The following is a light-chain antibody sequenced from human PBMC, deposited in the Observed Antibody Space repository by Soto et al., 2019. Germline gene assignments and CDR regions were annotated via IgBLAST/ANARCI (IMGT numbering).Light chain of an antibody. CDR2: DAS. CDR3: QQYNAFSPWT. V-gene: IGKV1-5*01. Sequence: DIQMTQSPSTLSSSVGDRVTITCRVSQSISSWLAWYQQKPGRAPKLLIYDASSLKSGVPSRFSGSGSGTVFTLTISSLQPDDFATYYCQQYNAFSPWTFGQGTKVEIK. CDR1: QSISSW. J-gene: IGKJ1*01.